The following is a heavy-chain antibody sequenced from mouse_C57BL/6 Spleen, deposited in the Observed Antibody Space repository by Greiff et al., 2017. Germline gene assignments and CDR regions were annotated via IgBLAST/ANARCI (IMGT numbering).Heavy chain of an antibody. V-gene: IGHV14-1*01. CDR2: IDPEDGDT. CDR3: TSPYDGYFPWFAY. Sequence: VQLQQSGAELVRPGASVKLSCTASGFNIKDYYMHWVKQRPEQGLEWIGRIDPEDGDTEYAPKFQGKATMTADTSSNTAYLQLSSLTSEDTAVYYCTSPYDGYFPWFAYWGQGTLVTVSA. J-gene: IGHJ3*01. D-gene: IGHD2-3*01. CDR1: GFNIKDYY.